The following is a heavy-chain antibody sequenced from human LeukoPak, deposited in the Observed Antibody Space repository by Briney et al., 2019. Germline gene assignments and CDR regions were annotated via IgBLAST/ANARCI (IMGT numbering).Heavy chain of an antibody. J-gene: IGHJ6*03. D-gene: IGHD3-10*01. Sequence: GASVKVSCKASGYTFTSYYMHWVRQAPGQGLEWMGWISAYNGNTIYAQNLQGRVTMTTDTSTSTAYMELRSLRSDDTAVYYCAREGYYYGSGSFYYFYMDVWGKGTTVTISS. CDR3: AREGYYYGSGSFYYFYMDV. CDR2: ISAYNGNT. CDR1: GYTFTSYY. V-gene: IGHV1-18*04.